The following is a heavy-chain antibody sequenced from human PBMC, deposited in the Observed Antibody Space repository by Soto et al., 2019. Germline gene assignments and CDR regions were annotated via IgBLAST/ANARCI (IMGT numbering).Heavy chain of an antibody. Sequence: QVQLVQSGAVVKKPGSSVKVSCKASGGSFSSYAISWVRQAPGQGLEWMGGIIPIFGTANYAQQFQGRVTITADESTSTAYMELSSMRSEDTAVYYCAMAAAASGMDVWGQGTTVTFSS. V-gene: IGHV1-69*01. CDR2: IIPIFGTA. D-gene: IGHD6-13*01. J-gene: IGHJ6*02. CDR3: AMAAAASGMDV. CDR1: GGSFSSYA.